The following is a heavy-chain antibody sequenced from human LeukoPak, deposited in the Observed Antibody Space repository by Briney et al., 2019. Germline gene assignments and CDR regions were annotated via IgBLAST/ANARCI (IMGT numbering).Heavy chain of an antibody. V-gene: IGHV4-39*07. D-gene: IGHD3-10*01. Sequence: SETLSLTCTVSGGSISSSSYCWGWIRQPPGKGLESIGSIYYSGSTYYNPSLKSRVTISVDTSKNQFSLRLSSVTAADTAVYYCAREMKDYYGSGKSPWGQGTLVTVSS. CDR3: AREMKDYYGSGKSP. CDR1: GGSISSSSYC. CDR2: IYYSGST. J-gene: IGHJ5*02.